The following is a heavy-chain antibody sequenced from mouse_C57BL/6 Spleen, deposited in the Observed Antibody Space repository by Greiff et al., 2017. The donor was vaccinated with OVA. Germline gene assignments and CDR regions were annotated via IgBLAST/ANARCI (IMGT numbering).Heavy chain of an antibody. CDR2: ISRGSGTN. D-gene: IGHD1-1*01. Sequence: EVKLVESGAGLVKPGGSLKLSCAASGFTFTDYGMHWVRQTPGKGLEWIAYISRGSGTNYYTETVKGRYTISIDNAKNTLFVQMTRLRSEDTAMYYCARRAYSSYDWYFGVWGTGTTVTVAS. J-gene: IGHJ1*03. CDR3: ARRAYSSYDWYFGV. V-gene: IGHV5-17*01. CDR1: GFTFTDYG.